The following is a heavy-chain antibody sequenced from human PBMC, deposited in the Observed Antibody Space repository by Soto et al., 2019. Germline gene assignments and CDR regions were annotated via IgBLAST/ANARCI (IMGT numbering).Heavy chain of an antibody. CDR2: IYYSGST. CDR1: GGSISSSSYY. Sequence: QLQLQESGPGLVKPSETLSLTCTVSGGSISSSSYYWGWIRQPPGKGLERIGSIYYSGSTYYSPSLKCRVTISVDTSKSQFSLKLSSVTAADPAVYYCTRRAPLRSLEDGNYYHYLDFWGQGTTVTVSS. D-gene: IGHD3-16*01. CDR3: TRRAPLRSLEDGNYYHYLDF. V-gene: IGHV4-39*01. J-gene: IGHJ6*03.